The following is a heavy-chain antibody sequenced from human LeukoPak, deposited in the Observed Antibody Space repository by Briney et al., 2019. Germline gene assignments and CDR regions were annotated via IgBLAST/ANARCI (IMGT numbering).Heavy chain of an antibody. CDR1: GYTFTSYA. V-gene: IGHV7-4-1*02. J-gene: IGHJ4*02. D-gene: IGHD2-15*01. Sequence: ASVKVSCKASGYTFTSYAMNWVRQAPGQGLEWMGWINTNTGNPTYAQGFTGRFVFSLDSSVSTAYLQISSLKAEDTAVYYCASESRGGYLDYWGQGTLVTVSS. CDR2: INTNTGNP. CDR3: ASESRGGYLDY.